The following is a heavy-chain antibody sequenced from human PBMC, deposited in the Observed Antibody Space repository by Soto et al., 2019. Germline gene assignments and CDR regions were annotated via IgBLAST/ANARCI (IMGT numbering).Heavy chain of an antibody. CDR2: IYYTGAN. D-gene: IGHD6-25*01. Sequence: QVELQESGPRLVKSSGTLSLTCEVSSGSLSTGNWWSWVRQPPGKGLEWIGEIYYTGANNYNPSLKSRVTMTIDKSKEQFSLLLTSATAADTAVYYCARVFSSGSGWMYCFDFWGQGILVSVSS. CDR3: ARVFSSGSGWMYCFDF. V-gene: IGHV4-4*02. CDR1: SGSLSTGNW. J-gene: IGHJ4*02.